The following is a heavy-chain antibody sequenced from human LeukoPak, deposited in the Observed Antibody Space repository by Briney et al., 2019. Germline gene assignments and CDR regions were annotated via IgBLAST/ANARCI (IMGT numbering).Heavy chain of an antibody. CDR2: ISDTGGGT. D-gene: IGHD2-21*02. Sequence: GGSLRLSCAASGFTFSSYAMNWVRQAPGKGLEWVSIISDTGGGTYYADSVKGRFTISRDNSKNTLYLQMNSLRAEDTAVYYCARDSTRGGYWGVFDYWGQGTLVTVSS. CDR1: GFTFSSYA. CDR3: ARDSTRGGYWGVFDY. J-gene: IGHJ4*02. V-gene: IGHV3-23*01.